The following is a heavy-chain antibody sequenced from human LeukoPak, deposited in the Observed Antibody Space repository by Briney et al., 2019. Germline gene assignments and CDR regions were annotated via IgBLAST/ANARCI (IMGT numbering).Heavy chain of an antibody. CDR2: IKQDGSEK. CDR1: GGSFSGYY. J-gene: IGHJ6*02. CDR3: GGPNPLLERPSAMDV. D-gene: IGHD6-25*01. V-gene: IGHV3-7*03. Sequence: PSETLSLTCAVYGGSFSGYYWSWIRQAPGKGLEWVANIKQDGSEKHYVDSVKGRFTISRDNAKNSLYLQMNSLRAEDTAVYYCGGPNPLLERPSAMDVWGQGTTVTVSS.